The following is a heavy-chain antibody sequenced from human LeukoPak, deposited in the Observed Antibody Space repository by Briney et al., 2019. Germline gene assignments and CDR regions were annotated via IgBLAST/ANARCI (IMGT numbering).Heavy chain of an antibody. J-gene: IGHJ4*02. V-gene: IGHV3-23*01. CDR3: ARAGALRPDY. CDR2: ISGSGGNT. CDR1: GFRFNTYW. Sequence: GGSLRLSCAASGFRFNTYWMNWVRQAPGKGLEWVSAISGSGGNTYYADSVKGRFTISRDNSKNTLFLQMYSLRAEDTAVYYCARAGALRPDYWGQGTLVTVSS.